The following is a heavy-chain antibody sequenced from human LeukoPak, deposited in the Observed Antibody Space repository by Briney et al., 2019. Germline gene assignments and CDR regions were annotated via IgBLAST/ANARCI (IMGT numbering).Heavy chain of an antibody. CDR1: GFTVSNNY. J-gene: IGHJ6*02. CDR3: ARLTSGNGLDV. Sequence: GGSLRLSCAASGFTVSNNYMTWVRQAPGKGLEWVSVIYSGNRTKYADSVKGRFIISRDNSKNTLLFQMNSLKAEDTAVYYCARLTSGNGLDVWGQGTTVTVS. V-gene: IGHV3-66*04. D-gene: IGHD3-3*01. CDR2: IYSGNRT.